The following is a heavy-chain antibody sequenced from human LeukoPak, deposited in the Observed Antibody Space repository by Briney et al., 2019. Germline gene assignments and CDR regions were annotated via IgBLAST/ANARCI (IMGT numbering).Heavy chain of an antibody. CDR1: GGSISSSSYY. CDR3: ARVGNLVLRYFDWTIDY. CDR2: IYYSGST. J-gene: IGHJ4*02. V-gene: IGHV4-39*07. D-gene: IGHD3-9*01. Sequence: SETLSLTCTVSGGSISSSSYYWGWIRQPPGKGLEWIGSIYYSGSTYYNPSLKSRVTISVDTSKNQFSLKLSSVTAADTAVYYCARVGNLVLRYFDWTIDYWGQGTLVTVSS.